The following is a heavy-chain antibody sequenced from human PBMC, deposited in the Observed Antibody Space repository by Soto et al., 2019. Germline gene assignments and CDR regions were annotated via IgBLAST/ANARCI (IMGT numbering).Heavy chain of an antibody. D-gene: IGHD3-10*01. J-gene: IGHJ3*02. CDR2: INHSGST. CDR3: ATPRAEDAFDI. Sequence: SSETLSLTCAVYGGSFSGYYWSWIRQPPGKGLEWIGEINHSGSTNYNPSLKSRVTISVDTSKNQFSLKLSSVTAADTAVYYCATPRAEDAFDIWGQGTMVTVSS. V-gene: IGHV4-34*01. CDR1: GGSFSGYY.